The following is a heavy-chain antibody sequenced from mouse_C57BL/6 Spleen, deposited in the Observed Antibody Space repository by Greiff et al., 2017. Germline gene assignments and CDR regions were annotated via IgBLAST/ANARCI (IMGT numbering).Heavy chain of an antibody. CDR1: GYTFTSYW. J-gene: IGHJ1*03. CDR2: IYPGNSDT. D-gene: IGHD2-1*01. Sequence: VQLQQSGTVLARPGASVKMSCKTSGYTFTSYWMHWVQQRPGQGLEWIGAIYPGNSDTSYNQKFKGKAKLTAVTSASTAYMELSSLTNEDSAVYYCTRLLGKNWYFDVWGTGTTVTVSS. CDR3: TRLLGKNWYFDV. V-gene: IGHV1-5*01.